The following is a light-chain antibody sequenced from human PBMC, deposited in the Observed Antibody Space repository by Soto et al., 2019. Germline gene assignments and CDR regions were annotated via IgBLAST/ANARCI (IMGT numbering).Light chain of an antibody. CDR1: SSDVGGYNF. CDR3: SSYAGNNNRFV. CDR2: EVN. Sequence: QSALTQPPSASGSPGQSVTISCTGTSSDVGGYNFVSWYQQYPGKAPKLMIYEVNKRPSGVPNRFSGSKSGNTASLTVSGLQAEDEADYYCSSYAGNNNRFVFGTGTKLTVL. V-gene: IGLV2-8*01. J-gene: IGLJ1*01.